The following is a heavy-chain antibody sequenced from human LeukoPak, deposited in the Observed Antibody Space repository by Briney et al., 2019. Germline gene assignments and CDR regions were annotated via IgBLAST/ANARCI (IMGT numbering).Heavy chain of an antibody. Sequence: ASVKVSCKASGYTFTSYDINWVRQATGQGLEWMGWMNPNSGNTGYAQKFQGRVTTTRNTSISTAYMELSSLRSEDTAVYYCARGVQTWTYYYDSSGYYRFDYWGQGTLVTVSS. V-gene: IGHV1-8*03. J-gene: IGHJ4*02. CDR3: ARGVQTWTYYYDSSGYYRFDY. D-gene: IGHD3-22*01. CDR2: MNPNSGNT. CDR1: GYTFTSYD.